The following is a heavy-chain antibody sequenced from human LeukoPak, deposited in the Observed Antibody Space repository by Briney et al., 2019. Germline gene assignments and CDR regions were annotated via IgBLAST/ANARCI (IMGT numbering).Heavy chain of an antibody. V-gene: IGHV4-38-2*02. CDR3: ARHSITAGTEYAFDI. CDR1: GYSISSGYY. D-gene: IGHD6-13*01. J-gene: IGHJ3*02. Sequence: PSETLSLTCTVSGYSISSGYYWGWIRQPPGKGLEWIGSIYHSGSTYYNPSLKSRVTISVDTSKNQFSLKLSSVTAADTAVYYCARHSITAGTEYAFDIWGQGTMVTVSS. CDR2: IYHSGST.